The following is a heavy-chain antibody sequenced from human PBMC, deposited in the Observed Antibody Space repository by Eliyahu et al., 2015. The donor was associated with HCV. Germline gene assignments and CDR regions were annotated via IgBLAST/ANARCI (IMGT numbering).Heavy chain of an antibody. CDR2: ISGDGTRQ. V-gene: IGHV3-30*18. D-gene: IGHD2-21*01. CDR1: GXTFSTHG. CDR3: AKGCGNGDNCFYFDY. J-gene: IGHJ4*02. Sequence: QVQVVESGGDMAQPGRSLRLSXAASGXTFSTHGMHWVRQAPGKGLEWVAVISGDGTRQYYGDSVRGRFTISRDNSKNTLYLQMNSLTAEDTAVYYCAKGCGNGDNCFYFDYCGQGTLVTVSS.